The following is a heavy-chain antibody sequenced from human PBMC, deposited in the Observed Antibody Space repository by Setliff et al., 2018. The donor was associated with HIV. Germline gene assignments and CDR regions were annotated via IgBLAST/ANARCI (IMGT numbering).Heavy chain of an antibody. J-gene: IGHJ4*02. V-gene: IGHV4-30-4*01. CDR2: FMYTDIHYVNYLN. Sequence: SETLSLTCAVSGASFVGHNHWSWIRQTPERGLEWIAYFMYTDIHYVNYLNYRNPSLASRLSISVDKSKNQFSLTLSSVTAADTAVYYCARARSDWYNVRPYYFDLWGQGTPVTVSS. CDR1: GASFVGHNH. CDR3: ARARSDWYNVRPYYFDL. D-gene: IGHD6-19*01.